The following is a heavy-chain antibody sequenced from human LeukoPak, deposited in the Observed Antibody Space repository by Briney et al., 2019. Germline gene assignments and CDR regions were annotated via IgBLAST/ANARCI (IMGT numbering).Heavy chain of an antibody. CDR3: ARDYAFDI. V-gene: IGHV4-59*01. Sequence: KPSETLSLTCTVSGASISTYSWTWIRQPPGKGLEWIGYIYYIGSTNYNPSLKSRVTISVDTSKNQFSLKLSSVTAADTAVYYCARDYAFDIWGQGTMVTVSS. CDR1: GASISTYS. J-gene: IGHJ3*02. CDR2: IYYIGST.